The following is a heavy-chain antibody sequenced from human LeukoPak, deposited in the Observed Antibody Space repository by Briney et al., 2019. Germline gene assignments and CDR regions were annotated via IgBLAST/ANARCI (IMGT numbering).Heavy chain of an antibody. D-gene: IGHD2-2*01. CDR1: GFTFEDYA. V-gene: IGHV3-9*01. J-gene: IGHJ2*01. CDR3: AKTYSSSWHWYFDL. CDR2: ISWKGTSI. Sequence: GRSLRLSCAASGFTFEDYAMQWIRQAPGKGLEWVSGISWKGTSIGYADSVKGRFTISRDNAKNSLYLEMHSLRAEDTAFYYCAKTYSSSWHWYFDLWGRGTLVTVSS.